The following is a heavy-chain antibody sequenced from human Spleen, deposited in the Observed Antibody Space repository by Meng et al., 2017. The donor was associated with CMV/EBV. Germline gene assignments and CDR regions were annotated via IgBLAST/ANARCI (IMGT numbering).Heavy chain of an antibody. V-gene: IGHV3-21*01. J-gene: IGHJ4*02. D-gene: IGHD3-3*01. Sequence: GESLKISCAASRFNFRTYGMHWVRQPPGKGLEWVSSISSSSNYIYYADSVQGRFTISRDNAKNSLYLQMNSLRAEDTAVYYCARGGDYDFWSGYWVGGNGFDSWGQGTLVTVSS. CDR1: RFNFRTYG. CDR3: ARGGDYDFWSGYWVGGNGFDS. CDR2: ISSSSNYI.